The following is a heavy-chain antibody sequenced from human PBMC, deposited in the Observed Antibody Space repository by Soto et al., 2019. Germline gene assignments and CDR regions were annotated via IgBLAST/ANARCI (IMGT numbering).Heavy chain of an antibody. CDR1: GDSVSSNSAA. D-gene: IGHD2-2*01. Sequence: SQTLSLTCAISGDSVSSNSAAWNWIRQSPSRGLEWLGRTYYRSKWYNDYAVSVKSRITINPDTSKNQFSLQLNSVTPEDTAVYYCARSCSSTSCYYYYYYGMDVWGQGTTVTVPS. CDR2: TYYRSKWYN. J-gene: IGHJ6*02. CDR3: ARSCSSTSCYYYYYYGMDV. V-gene: IGHV6-1*01.